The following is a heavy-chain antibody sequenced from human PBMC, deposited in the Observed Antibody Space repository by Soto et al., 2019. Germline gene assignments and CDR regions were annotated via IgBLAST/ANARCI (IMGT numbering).Heavy chain of an antibody. CDR2: IIPILGIA. J-gene: IGHJ4*02. V-gene: IGHV1-69*02. CDR1: GGTFSSYT. D-gene: IGHD1-1*01. Sequence: QVQLVQSGAEVKKPGSSVKVSCKASGGTFSSYTISWVRQAPGQGLEWMGRIIPILGIANYAQKFQGSVTITADKSTSTASMEMSSPRSADTAVYYYASYRGNWNRNFDYWGQGTLVTVCS. CDR3: ASYRGNWNRNFDY.